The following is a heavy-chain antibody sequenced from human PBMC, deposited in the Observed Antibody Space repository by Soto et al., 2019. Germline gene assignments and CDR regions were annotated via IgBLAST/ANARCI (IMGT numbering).Heavy chain of an antibody. V-gene: IGHV5-51*03. Sequence: PGESLKISCKTSGYSFTSYWIGWVRQMPGKGLEWMGFIYPGDSDTRYSPSFQGQVTISADKSISTAYLQWSSLKASDTAVYYCAAGGISPGNYNYYAMNVWGNGTTVSVS. J-gene: IGHJ6*04. D-gene: IGHD3-16*01. CDR1: GYSFTSYW. CDR2: IYPGDSDT. CDR3: AAGGISPGNYNYYAMNV.